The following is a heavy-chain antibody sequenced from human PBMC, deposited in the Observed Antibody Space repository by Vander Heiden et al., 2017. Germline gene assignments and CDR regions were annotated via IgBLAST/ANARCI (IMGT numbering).Heavy chain of an antibody. Sequence: EVQLVESGGGLVQPGGSLKISCATSGVTFRGSPMHWVRQASGKGLEWVGRITGKVNSYATEYGEWVKGRFTISRDDSKNTAYLQMNSLKTEDTAVYYCIGGYSGYDYAFDHWGQGTLVTVSS. J-gene: IGHJ4*02. CDR1: GVTFRGSP. V-gene: IGHV3-73*01. D-gene: IGHD5-12*01. CDR3: IGGYSGYDYAFDH. CDR2: ITGKVNSYAT.